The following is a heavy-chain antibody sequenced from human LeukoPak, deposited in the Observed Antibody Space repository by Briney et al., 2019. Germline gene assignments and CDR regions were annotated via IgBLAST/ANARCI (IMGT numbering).Heavy chain of an antibody. CDR2: INPNSGGT. CDR1: GYTFTSYY. CDR3: ARVDVAAADPGDY. J-gene: IGHJ4*02. D-gene: IGHD6-13*01. Sequence: ASVTVSCKASGYTFTSYYMHWVRQAPGQGLEWMGWINPNSGGTNYAQKFQGWVTMTRDTSISTAYMELSRLRSDDTAVYYCARVDVAAADPGDYWGQGTLVTVSS. V-gene: IGHV1-2*04.